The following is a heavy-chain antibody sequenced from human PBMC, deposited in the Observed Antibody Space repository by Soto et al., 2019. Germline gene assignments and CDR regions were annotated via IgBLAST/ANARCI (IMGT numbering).Heavy chain of an antibody. CDR1: GFTFDDYA. D-gene: IGHD3-22*01. Sequence: EVQLVESGGGLVQPGRSLRLSCAASGFTFDDYAMHWVRQAPGKGLEWVSGISWNSGSIGYADSVKGRFTISRDNAKNSLYLQMNSLRAEDTALYYCAKPPRGYYDSSGYYYSPWYFDLWGRGTLVTVSS. V-gene: IGHV3-9*01. J-gene: IGHJ2*01. CDR3: AKPPRGYYDSSGYYYSPWYFDL. CDR2: ISWNSGSI.